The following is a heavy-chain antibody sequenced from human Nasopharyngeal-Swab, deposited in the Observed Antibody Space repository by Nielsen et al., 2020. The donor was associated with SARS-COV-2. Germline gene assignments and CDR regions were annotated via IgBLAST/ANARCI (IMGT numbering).Heavy chain of an antibody. J-gene: IGHJ4*02. CDR3: ARRTFSSTSLIDC. Sequence: WIRQPPGKGLEWVANIKQDGSGKYYEDSVKGRFTISRDNAKNSLYLQMNSLRVEDTAVYYCARRTFSSTSLIDCWGQGTLVTVSS. D-gene: IGHD2-2*01. V-gene: IGHV3-7*01. CDR2: IKQDGSGK.